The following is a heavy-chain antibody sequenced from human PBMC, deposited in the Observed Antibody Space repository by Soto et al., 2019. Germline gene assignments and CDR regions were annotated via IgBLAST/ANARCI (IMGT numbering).Heavy chain of an antibody. J-gene: IGHJ2*01. V-gene: IGHV1-46*01. Sequence: ASVKVSCKASGYTFTSYYMHWVRQAPGQGLEWMGIINPSGGSTSYAQKFQGRVTMTRDTSTSTVYMELSSLRSEDTAVYYCARERRDIVVVVAATAGYLDLWGRGTLVTVSS. CDR1: GYTFTSYY. CDR2: INPSGGST. CDR3: ARERRDIVVVVAATAGYLDL. D-gene: IGHD2-15*01.